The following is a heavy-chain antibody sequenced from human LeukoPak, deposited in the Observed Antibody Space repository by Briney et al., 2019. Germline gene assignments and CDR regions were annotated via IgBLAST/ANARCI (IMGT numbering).Heavy chain of an antibody. CDR2: IKKDGSDK. Sequence: PGGSLRLSCAASGFTFSSYWMSWVRQAPGKGLEWVANIKKDGSDKYYGDSVKGRFTISRDNAKNSMYLQMNSLRAEDTAVYYCAREVYAIPGYYYYYMDVWGKGTTVTVSS. J-gene: IGHJ6*03. V-gene: IGHV3-7*01. D-gene: IGHD2-8*01. CDR3: AREVYAIPGYYYYYMDV. CDR1: GFTFSSYW.